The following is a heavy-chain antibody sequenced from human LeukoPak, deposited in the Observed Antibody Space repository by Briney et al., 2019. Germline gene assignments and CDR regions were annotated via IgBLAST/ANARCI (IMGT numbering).Heavy chain of an antibody. J-gene: IGHJ4*02. Sequence: GESLKISCKGPRHSFHSQWIGWVRQMPGKGLEWMGIIYPDDSDTRYSASFQGQVTISADKSISTAYLQWSSLKASDTAMYYCARPGLVGTTAYFDYWGQGTLVTVSS. CDR1: RHSFHSQW. CDR2: IYPDDSDT. D-gene: IGHD1-26*01. CDR3: ARPGLVGTTAYFDY. V-gene: IGHV5-51*01.